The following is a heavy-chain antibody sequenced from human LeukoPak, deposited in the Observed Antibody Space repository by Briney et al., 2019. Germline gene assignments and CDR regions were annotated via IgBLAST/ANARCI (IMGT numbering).Heavy chain of an antibody. CDR1: GYTFTSYD. CDR2: MNPSSGNT. CDR3: ARGRLITYYDFWSGYYPDAFDI. D-gene: IGHD3-3*01. V-gene: IGHV1-8*03. J-gene: IGHJ3*02. Sequence: ASVKVSCKASGYTFTSYDINWVRQATGQGLEWMGWMNPSSGNTGYAQKFQGRVTITRNTSISTAYMELSSLRSEDTAVYYCARGRLITYYDFWSGYYPDAFDIWGQGTMVTVSS.